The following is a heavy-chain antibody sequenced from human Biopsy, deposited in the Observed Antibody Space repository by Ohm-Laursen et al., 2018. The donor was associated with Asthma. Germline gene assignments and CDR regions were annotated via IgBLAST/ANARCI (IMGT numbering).Heavy chain of an antibody. D-gene: IGHD6-19*01. V-gene: IGHV4-30-4*01. J-gene: IGHJ5*02. Sequence: QTLSLTCTVSGASIKTDDHYWSWLRQPPGKGLEWFGFIHYSGSTSYSPSLKGGVTISVDTSKNQFSLKLRSVTAADTAVYYCARAAVAASSNWFDPWGQGTLVTVSS. CDR1: GASIKTDDHY. CDR3: ARAAVAASSNWFDP. CDR2: IHYSGST.